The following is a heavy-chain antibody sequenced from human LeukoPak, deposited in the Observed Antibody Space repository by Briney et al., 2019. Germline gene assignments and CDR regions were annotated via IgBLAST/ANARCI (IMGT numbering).Heavy chain of an antibody. J-gene: IGHJ4*02. CDR2: MNPNTGHT. Sequence: ASVKVSCKASGYSFTSYDINWVRQATGQGLEWIGYMNPNTGHTGYAQKFQGRVTLTRDTSISTAYMELSSLRSEDTAVYYCARDDSGVAYYWGQGTLVTVSS. CDR3: ARDDSGVAYY. D-gene: IGHD4-17*01. CDR1: GYSFTSYD. V-gene: IGHV1-8*01.